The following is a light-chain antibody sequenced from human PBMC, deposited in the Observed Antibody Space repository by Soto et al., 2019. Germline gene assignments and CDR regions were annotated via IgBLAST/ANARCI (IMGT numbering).Light chain of an antibody. J-gene: IGLJ3*02. CDR1: TSNIGSNT. V-gene: IGLV1-44*01. Sequence: QTVVTQPPSASGTPGQRVTISCSGSTSNIGSNTVNWYQQLPGTAPKLLIYSDNQRPSGVPDRFSGSKSGTSASLAISGLQSEDEVDYYCAAWDDSLNAWVFGGGTKLTVL. CDR2: SDN. CDR3: AAWDDSLNAWV.